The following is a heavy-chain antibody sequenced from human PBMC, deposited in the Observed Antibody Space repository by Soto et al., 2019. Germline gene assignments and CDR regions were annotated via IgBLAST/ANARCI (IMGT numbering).Heavy chain of an antibody. Sequence: SETLSLTCTDSGDAIRSYYWTWIRQPPGKGLELIGYIYYSGSTRYNPSLKSRVTISVDMFKNQFSLKLSSVIAADTAVYYCARAYGGFDNGLDVWGQGTAVTVSS. V-gene: IGHV4-59*01. CDR3: ARAYGGFDNGLDV. J-gene: IGHJ6*02. CDR1: GDAIRSYY. CDR2: IYYSGST. D-gene: IGHD5-12*01.